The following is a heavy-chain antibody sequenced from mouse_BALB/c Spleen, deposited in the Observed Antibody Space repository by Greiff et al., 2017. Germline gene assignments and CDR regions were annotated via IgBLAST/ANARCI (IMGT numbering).Heavy chain of an antibody. CDR1: GFTFSNYW. Sequence: EVQLQQSGGGLVQPGGSMKLSCVASGFTFSNYWMNWVRQSPEKGLEWVAEIRLKSNNYATHYAESVKGRFTISRDDSKSSVYLQMNNLRAEDTGIYYCTRNDYFDYWGQGTTLTVSS. CDR3: TRNDYFDY. V-gene: IGHV6-6*02. J-gene: IGHJ2*01. CDR2: IRLKSNNYAT.